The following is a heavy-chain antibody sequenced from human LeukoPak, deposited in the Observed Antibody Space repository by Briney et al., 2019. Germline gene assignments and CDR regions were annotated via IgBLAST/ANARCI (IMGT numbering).Heavy chain of an antibody. CDR1: GGSLNSNSYS. J-gene: IGHJ3*02. CDR2: ISHMGIA. D-gene: IGHD3-10*01. V-gene: IGHV4-39*01. CDR3: ARRESRGPWPGPFDI. Sequence: SETLSLTCSVSGGSLNSNSYSWDWLRQPPGKGLEWIGTISHMGIANYNPSLKSRVSLSVDTSKKQFSVRLNSVTAADTATYYCARRESRGPWPGPFDIWGQGTMVIVSS.